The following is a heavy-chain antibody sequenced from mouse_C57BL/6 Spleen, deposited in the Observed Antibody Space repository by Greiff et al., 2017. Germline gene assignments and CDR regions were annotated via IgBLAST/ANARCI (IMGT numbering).Heavy chain of an antibody. CDR2: ISDGGSYT. D-gene: IGHD4-1*01. CDR1: GFTFSSYA. Sequence: EVKLMESGGGLVKPGGSLKLSCAASGFTFSSYAMSWVRQTPEKRLEWVATISDGGSYTYYPDNVKGRFTISRDNAKNNLYLQRSHLKSEDTAMYYCARELGDAMDYWGQGTSVTVSS. V-gene: IGHV5-4*01. J-gene: IGHJ4*01. CDR3: ARELGDAMDY.